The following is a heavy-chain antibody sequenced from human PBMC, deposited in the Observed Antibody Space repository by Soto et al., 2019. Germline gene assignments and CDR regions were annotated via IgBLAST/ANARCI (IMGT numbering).Heavy chain of an antibody. CDR2: IIPIFGTA. D-gene: IGHD3-22*01. J-gene: IGHJ4*02. V-gene: IGHV1-69*13. CDR3: AETNYDRSGYYYHFDY. Sequence: ASVKVSCKASGGTFSSYAISWVRQAPGQGLEWTGGIIPIFGTANYAQKFQGRVTITADESTSTAYMGLSSLRSEDTAVYYCAETNYDRSGYYYHFDYWGQGTLVTVSS. CDR1: GGTFSSYA.